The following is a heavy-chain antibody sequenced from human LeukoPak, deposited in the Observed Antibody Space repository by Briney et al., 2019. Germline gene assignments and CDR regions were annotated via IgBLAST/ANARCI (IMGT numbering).Heavy chain of an antibody. D-gene: IGHD3-3*01. CDR2: ISSSGDYT. J-gene: IGHJ4*02. Sequence: GGSLRLSCAASGFTFSSYAMIWVRQAPGKGLEWVSSISSSGDYTYYADSVKGRFTISRDNAKNSLYLQMNSLRAEDTAVYYCARDLRSPVYWGQGTLVTVSS. CDR1: GFTFSSYA. CDR3: ARDLRSPVY. V-gene: IGHV3-21*01.